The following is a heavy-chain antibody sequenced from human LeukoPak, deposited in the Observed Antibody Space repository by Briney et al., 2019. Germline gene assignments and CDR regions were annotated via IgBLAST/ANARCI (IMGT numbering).Heavy chain of an antibody. Sequence: GGSLRLSCAASGFTFSSYGMHWVRQAPGKGLGWVSHIKRDGSRTYYVDSVKGRFTISRDNAKNSLYLQMNSLRAEDTAVYYCARESGGAFDIWGQGTMVTVSS. CDR1: GFTFSSYG. V-gene: IGHV3-7*01. D-gene: IGHD3-16*01. J-gene: IGHJ3*02. CDR2: IKRDGSRT. CDR3: ARESGGAFDI.